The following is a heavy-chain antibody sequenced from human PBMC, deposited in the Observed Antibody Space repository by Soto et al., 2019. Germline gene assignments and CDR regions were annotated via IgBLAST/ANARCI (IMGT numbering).Heavy chain of an antibody. Sequence: EVQLVESGGGLVKPGGSLRLSCAASGFTFSSYSMNWVRQAPGKGLEWVSSISSSSSYIYYADSVKGRFTISRDNAKNSLYLQMNSLRAEDTAVYYCARDPKYDILTGYYPNDYYMDVWVKGTTVTVSS. J-gene: IGHJ6*03. CDR3: ARDPKYDILTGYYPNDYYMDV. D-gene: IGHD3-9*01. V-gene: IGHV3-21*01. CDR2: ISSSSSYI. CDR1: GFTFSSYS.